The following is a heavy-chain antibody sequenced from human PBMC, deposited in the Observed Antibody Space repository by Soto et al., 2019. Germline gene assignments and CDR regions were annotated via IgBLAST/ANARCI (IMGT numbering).Heavy chain of an antibody. CDR2: IYHSGST. CDR3: ARGDTGFSGPFDY. Sequence: QVQLQESGPGLVKPSGTLSLTCAVSSGSISSSNWWSWVRQPPGKGLEWIGEIYHSGSTNYNPSLTSRVTISVDKSKNQCSLKLSSVTAADTAVYYCARGDTGFSGPFDYWGQGTLVTVSS. J-gene: IGHJ4*02. CDR1: SGSISSSNW. D-gene: IGHD1-1*01. V-gene: IGHV4-4*02.